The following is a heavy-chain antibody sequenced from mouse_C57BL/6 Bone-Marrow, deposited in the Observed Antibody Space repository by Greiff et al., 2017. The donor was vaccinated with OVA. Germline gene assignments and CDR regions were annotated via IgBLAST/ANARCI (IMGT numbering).Heavy chain of an antibody. CDR2: IDPSDSYT. CDR3: ALYDPDY. V-gene: IGHV1-50*01. Sequence: QVQLQQPGAELVKPGASVKLSCKASGYTITSYWMQWVKQRPGQGLEWIGEIDPSDSYTNYNQKFKGKATLTVDTSSSTAYMQLSSLTSEDSAVYYCALYDPDYWGQGTTLTVSS. J-gene: IGHJ2*01. CDR1: GYTITSYW. D-gene: IGHD1-1*01.